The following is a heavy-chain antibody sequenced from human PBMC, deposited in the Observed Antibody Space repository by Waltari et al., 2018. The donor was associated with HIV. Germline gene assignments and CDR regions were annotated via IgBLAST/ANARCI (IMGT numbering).Heavy chain of an antibody. CDR3: SRGRQPYSGLLTGYTFYFDF. CDR1: GGSLNGFY. J-gene: IGHJ4*02. Sequence: VQLEQWGGGLLKTAETLSPTCAVYGGSLNGFYWTWIRQSPQKGLEWIGEVSHSGATAYHPSLKGRATVSLDTAKNQFSLNLKSLTAADSALYFCSRGRQPYSGLLTGYTFYFDFWSQGSRVVVSS. V-gene: IGHV4-34*02. D-gene: IGHD2-21*01. CDR2: VSHSGAT.